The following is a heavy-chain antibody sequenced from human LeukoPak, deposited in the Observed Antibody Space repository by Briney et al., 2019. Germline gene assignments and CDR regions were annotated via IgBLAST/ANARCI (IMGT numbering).Heavy chain of an antibody. CDR1: GFTFSSYW. D-gene: IGHD3-10*02. Sequence: GGSLRLSCAASGFTFSSYWMSWVRQAPGKGLEWVANIKQDGSEKYYVGSVKGRFTISRDNAKNSLYLQMNSLRAEDTAVYYCAELGITIIGGVWGKGTTVTISS. V-gene: IGHV3-7*01. CDR2: IKQDGSEK. CDR3: AELGITIIGGV. J-gene: IGHJ6*04.